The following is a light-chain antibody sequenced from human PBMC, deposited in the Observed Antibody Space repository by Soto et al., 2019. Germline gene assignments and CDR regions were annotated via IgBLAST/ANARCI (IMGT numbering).Light chain of an antibody. CDR3: GSWDSSLSAYV. CDR2: DDN. V-gene: IGLV1-51*01. J-gene: IGLJ1*01. CDR1: NIGGNS. Sequence: ELTQPPSVSVAPGQTARITCGGNNIGGNSVSWYQQLPGTAPKLLIYDDNKRPSGIPDRFSGSKSGTSATLGITGFQTGDEADYYCGSWDSSLSAYVFGTGTKVTV.